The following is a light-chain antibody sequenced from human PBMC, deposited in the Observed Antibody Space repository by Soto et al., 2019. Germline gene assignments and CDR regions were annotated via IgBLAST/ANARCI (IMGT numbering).Light chain of an antibody. CDR3: QQYYSTPLP. J-gene: IGKJ4*01. CDR2: WAS. V-gene: IGKV4-1*01. Sequence: DIVMTQSPDSLAVSLGERATINCKSSQSVLYSSNNKNYLAWYQQKPGQPPKLLIYWASTREYGVPDRFSGSGSGTDFTLTISSLQADDVAVYYCQQYYSTPLPFGGGTKVEIK. CDR1: QSVLYSSNNKNY.